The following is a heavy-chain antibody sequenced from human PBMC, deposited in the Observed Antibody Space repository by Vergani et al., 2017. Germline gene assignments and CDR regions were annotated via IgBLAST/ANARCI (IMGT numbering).Heavy chain of an antibody. CDR3: ARNLHYYDSSGYYNDAFDI. V-gene: IGHV3-21*01. Sequence: VQLVESGGGVVQPGRSLRLSCAASGFTFSSYAMHWVRQAPGKGLEWVSSISSSSSYIYYADSVKGRFTISRDNAKNSLYLQMNSLRAEDTAVYYCARNLHYYDSSGYYNDAFDIWGQGTMVTVSS. CDR1: GFTFSSYA. D-gene: IGHD3-22*01. J-gene: IGHJ3*02. CDR2: ISSSSSYI.